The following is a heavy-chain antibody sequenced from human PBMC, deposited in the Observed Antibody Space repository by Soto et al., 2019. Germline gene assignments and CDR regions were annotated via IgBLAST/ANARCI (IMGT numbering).Heavy chain of an antibody. CDR3: ARGGVVINTTSFFDY. D-gene: IGHD2-21*01. Sequence: GESLKISCKSSGYRFSNYWIGWVRQMSGKGLEWMGIIYPGDSDTRYSPSFQGQVTISADRSISTAYLQWSSLKASDTGMYFWARGGVVINTTSFFDYWGQGVPVTVSS. CDR2: IYPGDSDT. CDR1: GYRFSNYW. V-gene: IGHV5-51*01. J-gene: IGHJ4*02.